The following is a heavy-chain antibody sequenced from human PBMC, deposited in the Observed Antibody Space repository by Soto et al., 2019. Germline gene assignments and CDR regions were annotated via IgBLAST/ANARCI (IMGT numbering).Heavy chain of an antibody. CDR1: GFTFGDYA. D-gene: IGHD5-12*01. CDR2: IRSKAYGGTT. CDR3: TSLQMATTYYYYYGMDV. V-gene: IGHV3-49*04. J-gene: IGHJ6*02. Sequence: SLRLSCTAFGFTFGDYAMSWVRQAPGKXLEWVGFIRSKAYGGTTEYAASVKGRFTISRDDSKSIAYLQMNSLKTEDTAVYYCTSLQMATTYYYYYGMDVWGQGTTVTVSS.